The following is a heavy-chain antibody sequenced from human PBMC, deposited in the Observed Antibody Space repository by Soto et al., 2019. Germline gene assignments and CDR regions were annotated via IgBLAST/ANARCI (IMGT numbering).Heavy chain of an antibody. Sequence: DVRLLESGGGLVQPGGSLRLSCAASGFTFSSYSMSWVRQAPGKGLEWVSTIGTSASTYYGDSVRGRFTISRDNSRNTLYLQMNTLRAEDTAVYYCADRSRYCSSWNCDWGQGTLVTVSS. CDR1: GFTFSSYS. D-gene: IGHD2-2*01. J-gene: IGHJ4*02. CDR3: ADRSRYCSSWNCD. V-gene: IGHV3-23*01. CDR2: IGTSAST.